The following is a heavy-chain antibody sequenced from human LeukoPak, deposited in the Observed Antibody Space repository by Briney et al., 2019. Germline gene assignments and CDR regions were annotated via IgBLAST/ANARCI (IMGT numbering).Heavy chain of an antibody. V-gene: IGHV3-43*02. J-gene: IGHJ4*02. CDR1: GFTFDDYA. D-gene: IGHD2-2*03. CDR2: ISGDGTTT. CDR3: AKDGAAFWIEGYSDN. Sequence: GGSLRLSCSASGFTFDDYAMHWVRQAPGKGLEWVSLISGDGTTTHYAHSLKGRVTIARDNSKNTLHLHLNSLTYGDTAVYYCAKDGAAFWIEGYSDNWGKGTLVTVSS.